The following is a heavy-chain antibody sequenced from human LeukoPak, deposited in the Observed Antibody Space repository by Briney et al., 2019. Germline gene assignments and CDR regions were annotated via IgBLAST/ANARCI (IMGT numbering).Heavy chain of an antibody. Sequence: SETLSLTCTVSGVSMSSYYWSWIRQPPGKGLEWIGYIYYSGSTNYNPSLKSRVTISVNTSKNQFTLKLSSVTAADTAVYYCARGRYGWLPFDYWGQGTLVTVSS. CDR2: IYYSGST. D-gene: IGHD3-16*01. J-gene: IGHJ4*02. CDR1: GVSMSSYY. CDR3: ARGRYGWLPFDY. V-gene: IGHV4-59*01.